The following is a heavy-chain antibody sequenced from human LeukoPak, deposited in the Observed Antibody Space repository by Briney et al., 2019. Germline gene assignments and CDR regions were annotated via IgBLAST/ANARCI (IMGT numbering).Heavy chain of an antibody. CDR3: AKAIEPTYYYYGMDV. Sequence: PGGSLRLSCAAAGVTFSSYAMSLVRQAPGKGLEWVSAISGSGGSTYYADSVKGRFTISRDNSKNTLYLQMNSLRAEDTAVYYCAKAIEPTYYYYGMDVWGQGTTVTVSS. V-gene: IGHV3-23*01. J-gene: IGHJ6*02. D-gene: IGHD1-14*01. CDR1: GVTFSSYA. CDR2: ISGSGGST.